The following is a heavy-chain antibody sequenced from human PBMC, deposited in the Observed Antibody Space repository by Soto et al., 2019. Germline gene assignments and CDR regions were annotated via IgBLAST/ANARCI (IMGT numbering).Heavy chain of an antibody. CDR1: GGSISSGGYS. J-gene: IGHJ6*02. CDR3: ARAIGYCSGGSCYTGYYYGIDV. Sequence: QLQLQESGSGLVKPSQTLSLTCAVSGGSISSGGYSWSWIRQPPGKGLEWIGYIYHSGSTYYNPSLKSRVTISVDRSKNQFSLKLSSVTAADTAVYYCARAIGYCSGGSCYTGYYYGIDVWGQGTTVTVSS. V-gene: IGHV4-30-2*01. D-gene: IGHD2-15*01. CDR2: IYHSGST.